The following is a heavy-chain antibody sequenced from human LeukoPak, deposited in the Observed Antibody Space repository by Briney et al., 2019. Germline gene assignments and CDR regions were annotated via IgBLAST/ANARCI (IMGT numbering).Heavy chain of an antibody. CDR3: AKDQVGGSYGYDY. D-gene: IGHD5-18*01. Sequence: GGSLRLSCAASGFTFSSSAMNWVRQAPGKGLVWVSRINTDGSSTNYADSVKGRFTISRDNAKNTLYLQMNSLRAEDTAVYYCAKDQVGGSYGYDYWGQGTLVTVSS. CDR2: INTDGSST. J-gene: IGHJ4*02. CDR1: GFTFSSSA. V-gene: IGHV3-74*01.